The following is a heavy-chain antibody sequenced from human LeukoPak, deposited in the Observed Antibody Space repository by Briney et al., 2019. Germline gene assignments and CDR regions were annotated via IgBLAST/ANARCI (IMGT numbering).Heavy chain of an antibody. J-gene: IGHJ6*03. CDR2: IYYSGST. Sequence: PSETLSLTCTVSGGSISSYYWSWIRQPPGKGLEWIGYIYYSGSTNYNPSLKSRVTISVDTSKNQFSLKLSSVTAADTAVYYCARVMGDYVWGSYRGYYYYYYMDVWGKGTTVTVSS. V-gene: IGHV4-59*01. CDR1: GGSISSYY. D-gene: IGHD3-16*02. CDR3: ARVMGDYVWGSYRGYYYYYYMDV.